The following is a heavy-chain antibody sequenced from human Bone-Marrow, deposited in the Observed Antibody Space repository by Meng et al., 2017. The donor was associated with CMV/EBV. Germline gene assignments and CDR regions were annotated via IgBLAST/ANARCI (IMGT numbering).Heavy chain of an antibody. CDR1: GFTSRSYW. CDR3: ARDRERASSGWDPGIDY. D-gene: IGHD6-19*01. Sequence: GGPLRLSCAASGFTSRSYWMSWVRQAPGKGLEWVANIKQDGSEKYYVDSVKGRFTISRDNAKNSLFLQMDSLRVEDTAVYYCARDRERASSGWDPGIDYWGQGTLVTVSS. J-gene: IGHJ4*02. CDR2: IKQDGSEK. V-gene: IGHV3-7*01.